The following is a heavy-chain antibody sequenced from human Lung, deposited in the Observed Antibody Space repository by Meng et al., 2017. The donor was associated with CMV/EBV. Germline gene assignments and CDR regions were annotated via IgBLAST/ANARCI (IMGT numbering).Heavy chain of an antibody. V-gene: IGHV3-43D*03. Sequence: LSLTXAASGFTFDDYAMHWVRQAPGKGLEWVSLISWDGGSTYYADSVKGRFTISRDNSKNSLYLQMNSLRAEDTALYYCAKDADGGKGYYYYGMDVWGQGTTVXVSS. CDR2: ISWDGGST. D-gene: IGHD4-23*01. CDR1: GFTFDDYA. J-gene: IGHJ6*02. CDR3: AKDADGGKGYYYYGMDV.